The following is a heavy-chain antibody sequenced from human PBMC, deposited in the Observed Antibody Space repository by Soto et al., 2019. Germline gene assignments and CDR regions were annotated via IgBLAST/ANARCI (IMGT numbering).Heavy chain of an antibody. CDR3: GVSGGSGRKYYYYGMDV. Sequence: GVSLRLSCAASGFTFSSYGMHWVRQAPGKGLEWVAVIWYDGSNKYYADSVKGRFTISRDNSKNTLYLQMNSLRAEDTAVYYCGVSGGSGRKYYYYGMDVWGQGNTVTV. CDR2: IWYDGSNK. D-gene: IGHD3-10*01. V-gene: IGHV3-33*01. CDR1: GFTFSSYG. J-gene: IGHJ6*02.